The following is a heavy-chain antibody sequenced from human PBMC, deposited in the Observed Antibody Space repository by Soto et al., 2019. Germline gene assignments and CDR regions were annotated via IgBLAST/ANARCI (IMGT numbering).Heavy chain of an antibody. CDR2: ISGSGGST. V-gene: IGHV3-23*01. Sequence: EVQLLESGGGLVKPGGSLRLSCAASGFPFSSYAMNWVRQAPGKWLVWASVISGSGGSTYYADSLKGRFTISRDNSKNTMYLQMNSLRAEDKDVYYCARRSSGWYFDYWGQGTLVTVSS. CDR1: GFPFSSYA. CDR3: ARRSSGWYFDY. D-gene: IGHD6-19*01. J-gene: IGHJ4*02.